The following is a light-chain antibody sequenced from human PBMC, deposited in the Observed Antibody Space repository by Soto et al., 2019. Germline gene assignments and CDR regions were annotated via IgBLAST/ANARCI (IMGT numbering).Light chain of an antibody. CDR3: QQYHRYST. Sequence: DIQMTQAPSTPSASVGDRVTITCRASQNINAWLAWYQQKPGKAPKLLIYDVSTLHSGVPSRFSGSASGTEFTLTISNLESDDFATYYCQQYHRYSTFGQGTRVDIK. J-gene: IGKJ1*01. V-gene: IGKV1-5*01. CDR2: DVS. CDR1: QNINAW.